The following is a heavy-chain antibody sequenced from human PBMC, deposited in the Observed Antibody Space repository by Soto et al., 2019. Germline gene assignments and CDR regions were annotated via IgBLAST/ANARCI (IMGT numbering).Heavy chain of an antibody. J-gene: IGHJ4*02. V-gene: IGHV4-38-2*01. CDR1: GYSISSGYY. Sequence: WETLSLTCAVSGYSISSGYYWGWIRQPPGKGLEWIGSIYHSGSTYYNPSLKSRVTISVDTSKNQFSLKLSSVTAADTAVYYCARVGVVVKTFDYWGQGTLVTVSS. D-gene: IGHD3-22*01. CDR3: ARVGVVVKTFDY. CDR2: IYHSGST.